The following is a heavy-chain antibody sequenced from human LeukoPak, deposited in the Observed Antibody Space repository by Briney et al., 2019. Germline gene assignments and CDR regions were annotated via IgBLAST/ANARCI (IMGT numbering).Heavy chain of an antibody. CDR3: AGDPRALYYYYYMDV. CDR1: GFTFSSYS. Sequence: GGSLRLSCAASGFTFSSYSMNWVRQAPGKGLEWVSYISSSSSTIYYADSVKGRFTISRDNAKNSLYLQMNSLRAEDTAVYYCAGDPRALYYYYYMDVWGKGTTVTVSS. CDR2: ISSSSSTI. J-gene: IGHJ6*03. V-gene: IGHV3-48*01.